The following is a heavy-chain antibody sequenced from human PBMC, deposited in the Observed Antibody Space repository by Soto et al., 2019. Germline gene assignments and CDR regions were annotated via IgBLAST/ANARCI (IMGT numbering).Heavy chain of an antibody. V-gene: IGHV3-7*01. CDR2: IKPDGSDK. CDR1: GFTFSSYW. J-gene: IGHJ4*02. Sequence: EVQLVESGGGLVQPGGSLRLSCAASGFTFSSYWMSWVRQAPGKGLEWVANIKPDGSDKKYVDSVKGRFTISRDNAKNSMYLQMTSLRAEDTAVYYCAKVLGYCSSTSCYDDYWGQGTLVTVSS. CDR3: AKVLGYCSSTSCYDDY. D-gene: IGHD2-2*01.